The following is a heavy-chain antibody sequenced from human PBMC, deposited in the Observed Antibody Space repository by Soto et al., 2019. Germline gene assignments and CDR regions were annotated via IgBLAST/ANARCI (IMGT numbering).Heavy chain of an antibody. CDR3: ARDLAAAGTVKNWFDP. D-gene: IGHD6-13*01. V-gene: IGHV1-69*13. Sequence: ASVKVSCKASGGTFSSYAISWVRQAPGQGLEWMGGIIPIFGTANYAQKFQGRVTITADESTSTAYMELSSLRSEDTAVYYCARDLAAAGTVKNWFDPWGQGTLVTVSS. CDR2: IIPIFGTA. J-gene: IGHJ5*02. CDR1: GGTFSSYA.